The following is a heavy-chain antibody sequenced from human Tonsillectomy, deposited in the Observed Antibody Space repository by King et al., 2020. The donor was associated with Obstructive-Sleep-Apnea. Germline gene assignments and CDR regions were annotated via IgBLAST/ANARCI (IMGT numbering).Heavy chain of an antibody. Sequence: VKLVESGGGLVQPGGSLRLSCAASGFTISTYWMSWVRQAPGKGLEWVANINQDGSQKYYADSLKGRFTISRENAKKSLFLQINSLRAEDTAVYYFARHVWFGEYFCFDHWGQGTLVTVSS. J-gene: IGHJ4*02. CDR1: GFTISTYW. V-gene: IGHV3-7*03. CDR3: ARHVWFGEYFCFDH. CDR2: INQDGSQK. D-gene: IGHD3-10*01.